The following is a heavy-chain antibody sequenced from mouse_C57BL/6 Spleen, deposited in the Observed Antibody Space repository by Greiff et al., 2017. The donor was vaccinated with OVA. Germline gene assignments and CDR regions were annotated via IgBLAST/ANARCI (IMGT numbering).Heavy chain of an antibody. D-gene: IGHD1-1*01. V-gene: IGHV1-58*01. J-gene: IGHJ1*03. CDR3: ARSAYGSSYGYFDV. CDR1: GYTFTSYG. Sequence: EVKLMESGAELVRPGSSVKMSCKTSGYTFTSYGINWVKQRPGQGLEWIGYIYIGNGYTEYNEKFKGKATLTSDTSSSTAYMQLSSLTSEDSAIYFCARSAYGSSYGYFDVWGTGTTVTVSS. CDR2: IYIGNGYT.